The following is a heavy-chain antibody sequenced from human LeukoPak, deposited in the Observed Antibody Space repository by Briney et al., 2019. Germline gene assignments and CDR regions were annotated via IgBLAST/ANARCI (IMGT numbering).Heavy chain of an antibody. D-gene: IGHD2-2*01. CDR3: ARDCSSSSCYGHAFDI. Sequence: GGSLRLSCAASGFTFSSYSMNWVRQAPGKGLEWVSSISSSSSYIYYADSVKGRFTISRDNAKNSLYLQMNSLRAEDTAVYYCARDCSSSSCYGHAFDIGGQGTMVTVSS. V-gene: IGHV3-21*01. CDR2: ISSSSSYI. J-gene: IGHJ3*02. CDR1: GFTFSSYS.